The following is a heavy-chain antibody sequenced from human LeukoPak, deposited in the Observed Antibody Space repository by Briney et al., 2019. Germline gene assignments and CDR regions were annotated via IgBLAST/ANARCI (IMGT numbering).Heavy chain of an antibody. J-gene: IGHJ5*02. CDR1: GFTFTMFG. CDR2: INGRSTIT. Sequence: GGSLRLSCAASGFTFTMFGMNWVRQAPGKGLEWVSYINGRSTITYYADSVQGRFTISRDNAEDSVYLQMNSLRAGDTAVYYCAKGDPGGFEDSYGYRWGQGTLVTVSS. D-gene: IGHD5-18*01. V-gene: IGHV3-48*01. CDR3: AKGDPGGFEDSYGYR.